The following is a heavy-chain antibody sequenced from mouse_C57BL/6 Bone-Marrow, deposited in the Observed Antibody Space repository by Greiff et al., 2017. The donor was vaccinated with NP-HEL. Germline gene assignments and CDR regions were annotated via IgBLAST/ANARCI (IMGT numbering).Heavy chain of an antibody. CDR1: GFTFSSYG. CDR3: ARYYYRNDLDY. Sequence: EVKLEESGGDLVKPGGSLKLSCAASGFTFSSYGMSWVRQTPDKRLEWVATISSGGSYTYYPDSVKGRFTISRDNAKNTLYLQMSSLKSEDTAMYYCARYYYRNDLDYWGQGTTLTVSS. J-gene: IGHJ2*01. V-gene: IGHV5-6*02. CDR2: ISSGGSYT. D-gene: IGHD2-1*01.